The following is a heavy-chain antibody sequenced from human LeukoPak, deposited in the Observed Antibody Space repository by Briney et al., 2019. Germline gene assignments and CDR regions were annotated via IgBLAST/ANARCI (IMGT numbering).Heavy chain of an antibody. CDR3: ARDQEGFDY. Sequence: ASVKVSCKASGYTFTGYYIHWVRQAPGQGLEWLGRINPNSGGTNFAQKFQGRVTVTRDTSTSTVHMELSGLRSEDTAVYYCARDQEGFDYWGQGTLVTVPS. V-gene: IGHV1-2*06. CDR2: INPNSGGT. J-gene: IGHJ4*02. CDR1: GYTFTGYY.